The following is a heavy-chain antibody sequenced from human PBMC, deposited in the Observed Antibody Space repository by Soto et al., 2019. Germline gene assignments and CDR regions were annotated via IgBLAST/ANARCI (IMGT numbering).Heavy chain of an antibody. J-gene: IGHJ3*02. CDR3: AKSLRSGTYYIDDAFAI. V-gene: IGHV3-23*01. CDR2: ISGSGGST. D-gene: IGHD3-10*01. Sequence: GGSLRLSCAASGFTFSSYAMSWVRQAPGKGLEWVSAISGSGGSTYYADSVKGRFTISRDNSKNTLYLQMNSLRAEDTAVYYCAKSLRSGTYYIDDAFAIWSQGTMVTVSS. CDR1: GFTFSSYA.